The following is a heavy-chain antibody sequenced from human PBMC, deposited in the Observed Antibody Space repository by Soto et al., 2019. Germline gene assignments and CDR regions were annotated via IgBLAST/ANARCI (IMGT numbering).Heavy chain of an antibody. D-gene: IGHD3-3*01. Sequence: SETLSLTCTVSGGSFKIGSYSWRCMRQPPGKGLEWIGYVYHTGRTSYNPSLKSRVSISMDTSKNQFSLNLDSVTAADTAVYFCARDFAYFDSWGQGTLVTVSS. CDR1: GGSFKIGSYS. V-gene: IGHV4-61*01. J-gene: IGHJ4*02. CDR2: VYHTGRT. CDR3: ARDFAYFDS.